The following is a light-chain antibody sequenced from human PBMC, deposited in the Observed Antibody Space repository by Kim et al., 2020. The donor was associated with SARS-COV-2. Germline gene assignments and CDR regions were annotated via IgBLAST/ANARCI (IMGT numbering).Light chain of an antibody. CDR2: DVS. Sequence: GKSLTHSRTGTRRDVGTYNYGSWYQQHPRKAHKFKLYDVSKRPSGVSNRFSGSKSGHTAALTISGLQADDEGDYDCASHTSRGTYVFGSGTKVTVL. V-gene: IGLV2-14*03. J-gene: IGLJ1*01. CDR1: RRDVGTYNY. CDR3: ASHTSRGTYV.